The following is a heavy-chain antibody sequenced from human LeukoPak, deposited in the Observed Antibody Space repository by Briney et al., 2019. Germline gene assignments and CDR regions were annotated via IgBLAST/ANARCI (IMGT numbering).Heavy chain of an antibody. CDR2: ISGSGGST. V-gene: IGHV3-23*01. J-gene: IGHJ4*02. D-gene: IGHD4-17*01. CDR3: ATPHPATYGDYRTLYY. Sequence: GRSLRLSCAASGFTFSSYAMSWVRQAPGKGLEWVSTISGSGGSTYYADSVKGRFTSSRDNSKNTLYLQMSSLRPEDTAVYYCATPHPATYGDYRTLYYWGQGTLVTVSS. CDR1: GFTFSSYA.